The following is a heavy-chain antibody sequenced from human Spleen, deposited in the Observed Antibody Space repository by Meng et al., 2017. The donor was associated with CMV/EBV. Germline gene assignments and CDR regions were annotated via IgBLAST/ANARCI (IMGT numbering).Heavy chain of an antibody. D-gene: IGHD2-8*02. Sequence: GGSLRLSCAASGFTFSSYSMNWVRQAPGKGLEWVSSISSSSSYIYYADSVKGRFTMSRDNSQNTLYLQMNSLRVEDTAVYYCARALSWGSIDYWGQGALVTVSS. J-gene: IGHJ4*02. CDR2: ISSSSSYI. V-gene: IGHV3-21*01. CDR1: GFTFSSYS. CDR3: ARALSWGSIDY.